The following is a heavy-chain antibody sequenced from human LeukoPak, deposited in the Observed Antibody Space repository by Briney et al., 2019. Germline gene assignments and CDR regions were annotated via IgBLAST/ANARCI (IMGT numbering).Heavy chain of an antibody. J-gene: IGHJ1*01. V-gene: IGHV3-74*01. Sequence: GGSLRLSCAAAGFTFSNYRMHWVRQAPGKGRVWVSRIKSDGRTNYADSVKGRFTISRDNAKNTVSLQMNSLRAEDTGVYYCARAPSEIGGYYPEYFRHWGQGTLVTVSS. CDR3: ARAPSEIGGYYPEYFRH. CDR2: IKSDGRT. D-gene: IGHD3-22*01. CDR1: GFTFSNYR.